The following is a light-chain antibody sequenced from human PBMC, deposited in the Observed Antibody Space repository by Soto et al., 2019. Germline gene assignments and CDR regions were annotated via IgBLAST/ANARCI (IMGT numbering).Light chain of an antibody. CDR3: QQSFRTPLT. Sequence: IQMTQSSASLSASVGDRVTVNWGASQDIIKYLHWYQQKSGEAPKLLIYGASILQGGVPARFIGSGYGTHFTLTISSLQPEDFATYYCQQSFRTPLTFGGGTKVDIK. CDR1: QDIIKY. V-gene: IGKV1-39*01. J-gene: IGKJ4*01. CDR2: GAS.